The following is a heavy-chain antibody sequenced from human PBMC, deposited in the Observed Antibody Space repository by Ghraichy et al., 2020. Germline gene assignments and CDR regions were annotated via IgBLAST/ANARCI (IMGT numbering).Heavy chain of an antibody. Sequence: SETLSLTCTVSGYSISSAYYWGWVRQTPGKGLEWIGSTSHSGNTFYNPSLKTRVTISVDTSNNQFSLKMTSVTAADTAVYFCARIGLGGLTSHLDNWGQGTIVTVSS. CDR2: TSHSGNT. J-gene: IGHJ4*02. V-gene: IGHV4-38-2*02. CDR3: ARIGLGGLTSHLDN. D-gene: IGHD3-16*01. CDR1: GYSISSAYY.